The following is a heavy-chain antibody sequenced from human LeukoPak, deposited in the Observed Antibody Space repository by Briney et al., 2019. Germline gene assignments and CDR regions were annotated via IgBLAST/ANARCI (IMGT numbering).Heavy chain of an antibody. Sequence: SVNVSCKASGGTFSSYAISWVRQAPGQGLEWMGRIIPILGIANYAQKFQGRVTITADKSTSTAYMELSSLRSEDTAVYYCARDHRIAAAEIWGQGTLVTVSS. J-gene: IGHJ4*02. CDR2: IIPILGIA. CDR3: ARDHRIAAAEI. CDR1: GGTFSSYA. D-gene: IGHD6-13*01. V-gene: IGHV1-69*04.